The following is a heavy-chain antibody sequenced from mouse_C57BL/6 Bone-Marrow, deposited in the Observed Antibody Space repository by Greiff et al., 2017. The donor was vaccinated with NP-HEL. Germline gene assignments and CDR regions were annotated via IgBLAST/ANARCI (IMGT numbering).Heavy chain of an antibody. V-gene: IGHV1-52*01. J-gene: IGHJ3*01. CDR2: IDPSDSET. CDR1: GYTFTSYW. D-gene: IGHD2-2*01. CDR3: ARQDLNGYPAWFAY. Sequence: QVQLQQPGAELVRPGSSVKLSCKASGYTFTSYWMHWAKQRPIQGLEWIGNIDPSDSETHYNQKFKDKATLTVDKSSSTAYMQLSSLTSEDSAVYYGARQDLNGYPAWFAYWGQGTLVTVSA.